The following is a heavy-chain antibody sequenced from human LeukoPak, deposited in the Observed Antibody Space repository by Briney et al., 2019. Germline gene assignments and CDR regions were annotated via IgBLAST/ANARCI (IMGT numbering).Heavy chain of an antibody. CDR2: IYHSGST. V-gene: IGHV4-4*02. CDR3: ARGAEYYAIWRGYAGYSDY. Sequence: PSGTLSLTCAVSGGSISSSNWWSWVRQPPGKGLEWIGEIYHSGSTNYNPSLKSRVTISVDKSKNQFSLKLSSVTAADTAVYFCARGAEYYAIWRGYAGYSDYWGQGISVTVSS. CDR1: GGSISSSNW. J-gene: IGHJ4*02. D-gene: IGHD3-3*01.